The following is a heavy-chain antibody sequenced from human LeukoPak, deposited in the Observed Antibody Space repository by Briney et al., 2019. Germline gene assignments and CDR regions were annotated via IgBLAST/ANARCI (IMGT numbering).Heavy chain of an antibody. CDR3: ARIQVVTAPYYYYYYMDV. D-gene: IGHD2-21*02. V-gene: IGHV2-70*11. J-gene: IGHJ6*03. Sequence: SGPTLVNPTQTLTLNCTFSGFSLSTSGMCVSWIRQPPGKALEWLARIDWDDDKYYSTSLKTRLTISKDTSKNQVVLTMTNMDPVDTATYYCARIQVVTAPYYYYYYMDVWGKGTTVTVSS. CDR1: GFSLSTSGMC. CDR2: IDWDDDK.